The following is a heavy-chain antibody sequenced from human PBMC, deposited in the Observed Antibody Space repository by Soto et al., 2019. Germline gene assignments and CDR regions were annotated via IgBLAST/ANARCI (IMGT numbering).Heavy chain of an antibody. Sequence: GASVKVSCKASGYTFTSYAMHWVRQAPGQRLEWMGWINAGNGNTKYSQKFQGRVTITRDTSASTAYMELSSLRPEDTAVYYCASYNGSGSTYYYYMDVWGKGTTVTVSS. CDR1: GYTFTSYA. CDR3: ASYNGSGSTYYYYMDV. V-gene: IGHV1-3*01. CDR2: INAGNGNT. D-gene: IGHD3-10*01. J-gene: IGHJ6*03.